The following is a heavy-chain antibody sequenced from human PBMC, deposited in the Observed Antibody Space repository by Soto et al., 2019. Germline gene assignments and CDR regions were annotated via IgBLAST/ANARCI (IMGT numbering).Heavy chain of an antibody. V-gene: IGHV2-26*01. CDR1: GFSLSNAGMG. J-gene: IGHJ5*02. CDR2: IFSNDER. CDR3: AQTEDGGRSRTPAGWFDA. Sequence: SGPTLVNPTETLTLTCTASGFSLSNAGMGVSWIRQPPGKALEWLAHIFSNDERRFSTSLKNRLTISKDTFNSQVVLIMTNMDPVDTATYYCAQTEDGGRSRTPAGWFDAWGQGTLVTVSS. D-gene: IGHD2-15*01.